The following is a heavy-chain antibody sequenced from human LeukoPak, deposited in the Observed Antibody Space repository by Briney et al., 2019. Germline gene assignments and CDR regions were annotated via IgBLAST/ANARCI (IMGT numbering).Heavy chain of an antibody. CDR2: ISSSSSYI. D-gene: IGHD2-2*01. CDR3: ARGLPATLLDY. J-gene: IGHJ4*02. CDR1: GFTFSSYS. Sequence: GGSLRLSCAASGFTFSSYSMNWVRQAPGKGLEWVSSISSSSSYIYYADSVKGRFTISRDNAKNSLYLQMNGLRAEDTAVYYCARGLPATLLDYWGQGTLVTVSS. V-gene: IGHV3-21*01.